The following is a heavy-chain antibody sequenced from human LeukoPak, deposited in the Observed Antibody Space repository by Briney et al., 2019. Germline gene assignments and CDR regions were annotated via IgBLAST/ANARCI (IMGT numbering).Heavy chain of an antibody. CDR2: ISSSSSTI. Sequence: PGRSLRLSCAASGFTFSSYSMNWVRQAPGKGLEWVSYISSSSSTIYYADSVKGRFTISRDNAKNSLYLQMNRLRAEDTAVYYCSRDVQYRGKGPLVSVSS. J-gene: IGHJ4*01. CDR3: SRDVQY. CDR1: GFTFSSYS. V-gene: IGHV3-48*01.